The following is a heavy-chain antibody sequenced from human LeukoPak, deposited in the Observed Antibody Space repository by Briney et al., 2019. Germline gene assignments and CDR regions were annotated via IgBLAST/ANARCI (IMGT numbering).Heavy chain of an antibody. D-gene: IGHD3-16*01. J-gene: IGHJ3*02. CDR1: GYRFTAYS. V-gene: IGHV1-2*02. Sequence: GASVKVSCKASGYRFTAYSIHWVRQAPGLGLEWMGWINPNSGDTKTAQNFQGRVTMTRDTSISTVYMQLNSPRSDDTAVFYCARASGGGQTSFDIWGQGTVVTVSS. CDR3: ARASGGGQTSFDI. CDR2: INPNSGDT.